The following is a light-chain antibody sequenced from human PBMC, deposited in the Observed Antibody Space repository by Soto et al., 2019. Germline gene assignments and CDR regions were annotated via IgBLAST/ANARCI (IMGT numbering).Light chain of an antibody. CDR1: ISNIGAGYD. V-gene: IGLV1-40*01. J-gene: IGLJ1*01. CDR2: GNS. Sequence: QSVLTQPPSVSGAPGQRVTISCTGSISNIGAGYDVHWYQQLPGTVPKVLIYGNSNRPAGVPDRFSGSKSGTSASLAITGLQAEDEADYYCQSYDISLSGFHVFGSGTKLTLI. CDR3: QSYDISLSGFHV.